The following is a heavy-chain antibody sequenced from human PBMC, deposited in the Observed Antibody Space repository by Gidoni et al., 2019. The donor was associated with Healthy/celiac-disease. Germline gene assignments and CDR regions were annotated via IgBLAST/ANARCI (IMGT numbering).Heavy chain of an antibody. CDR1: GGSIRSGDYY. CDR3: ARDRDGYNYSDY. CDR2: IYYSGST. D-gene: IGHD5-12*01. Sequence: QVQLQESGPGLVKPSPTLSLTCTVSGGSIRSGDYYWSWIRQPPGKGLEWIGYIYYSGSTYYNPSLKSRVTISVDTSKNQFSLKLSSVTAADTAVYYCARDRDGYNYSDYWGQGTLVTVSS. J-gene: IGHJ4*02. V-gene: IGHV4-30-4*01.